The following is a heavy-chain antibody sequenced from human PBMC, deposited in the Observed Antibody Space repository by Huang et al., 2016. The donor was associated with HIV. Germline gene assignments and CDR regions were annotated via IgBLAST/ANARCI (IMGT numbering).Heavy chain of an antibody. CDR3: ARGQGGYYYYYMDV. CDR1: GGSFSGYY. CDR2: INDSEST. V-gene: IGHV4-34*01. J-gene: IGHJ6*03. Sequence: QVQLQQWGAGLLRPSETLSLTCAVYGGSFSGYYGTWFRQPPGKGREWIGEINDSESTNDNPSLKSRVTMSVDTSRNQFSLTLTSVTAADTAVYYCARGQGGYYYYYMDVWGKGTTVTVSS.